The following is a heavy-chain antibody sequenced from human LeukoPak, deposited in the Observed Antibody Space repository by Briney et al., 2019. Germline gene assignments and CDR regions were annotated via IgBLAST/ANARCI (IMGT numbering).Heavy chain of an antibody. Sequence: GGSLRLSCAASGFTFSTNSMNWVRQAPGKGLEWVSSIGISSSHTFYADSVKGRFTISRDNAENSVYLQMDSLRAEDTAVYYCAKDLTTVATPYYYYYMDVWGKGTTVTVSS. CDR3: AKDLTTVATPYYYYYMDV. CDR2: IGISSSHT. CDR1: GFTFSTNS. D-gene: IGHD4-23*01. V-gene: IGHV3-21*01. J-gene: IGHJ6*03.